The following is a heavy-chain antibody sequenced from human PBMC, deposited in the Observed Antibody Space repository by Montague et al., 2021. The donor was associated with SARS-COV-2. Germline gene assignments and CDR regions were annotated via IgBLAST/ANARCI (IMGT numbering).Heavy chain of an antibody. J-gene: IGHJ4*02. CDR1: GSISGYY. CDR2: ISSSWGI. Sequence: SETLSLTCTVSGSISGYYWTWIRQSAVKGLEWIGRISSSWGIDYXASLKSRVTMSLDTSKIQLSLKLSSVTAADTAVYYCARQYIGYNRRFDYWGQGALVTVSP. V-gene: IGHV4-4*07. D-gene: IGHD5-12*01. CDR3: ARQYIGYNRRFDY.